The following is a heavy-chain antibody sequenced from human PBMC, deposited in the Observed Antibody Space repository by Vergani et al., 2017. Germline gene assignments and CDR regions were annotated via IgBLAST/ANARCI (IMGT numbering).Heavy chain of an antibody. V-gene: IGHV4-59*01. J-gene: IGHJ5*02. CDR2: MYYSGST. D-gene: IGHD3-10*01. CDR3: GRVADFYGLGSRLLDL. CDR1: GGSMSGYY. Sequence: QVRLQESGPGLVKPSETLSLTCSVSGGSMSGYYLSWIRQPPGKELEWIGYMYYSGSTNYNPSLETRVTISGDTSKNQFSLKLNSVTAADTAVYYCGRVADFYGLGSRLLDLWGQGILVTVSS.